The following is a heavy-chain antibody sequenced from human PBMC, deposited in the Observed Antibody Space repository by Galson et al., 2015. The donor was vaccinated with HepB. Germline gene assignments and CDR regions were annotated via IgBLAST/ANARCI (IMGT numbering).Heavy chain of an antibody. V-gene: IGHV3-23*01. CDR2: ISGGGFST. CDR3: ARVGRFGEFFDY. D-gene: IGHD3-10*01. Sequence: SLRLSCAASGFTFSSYAMSWVRQAPGKGLEWVSTISGGGFSTYYADSVKGRFTISRDNSKNTLYLQMNSLRAEDTAVYFCARVGRFGEFFDYWGQGTLVTVSS. J-gene: IGHJ4*02. CDR1: GFTFSSYA.